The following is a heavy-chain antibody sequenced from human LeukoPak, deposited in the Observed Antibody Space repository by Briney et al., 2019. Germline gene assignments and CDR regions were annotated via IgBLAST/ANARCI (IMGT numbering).Heavy chain of an antibody. CDR1: GFSFSNNN. J-gene: IGHJ5*02. CDR2: ITTSSSYV. CDR3: AGLDNWFDP. D-gene: IGHD5/OR15-5a*01. Sequence: XXSLRLSCTASGFSFSNNNINWVRQAPGKGLEWVSSITTSSSYVFYGNSVKGRFTISRDNAENSVYLQMNSLSVEDTAVYYCAGLDNWFDPWGQGTLVTVSS. V-gene: IGHV3-21*01.